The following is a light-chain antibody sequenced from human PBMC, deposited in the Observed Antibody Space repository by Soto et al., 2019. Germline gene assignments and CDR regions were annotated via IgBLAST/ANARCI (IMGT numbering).Light chain of an antibody. CDR2: DVS. Sequence: QSVLTQPASVSGSPGQSISISCTGTSNDIGPYNYVSWYQQHPGKAPKLIILDVSNRPSGVSTRFSGSKSGNTASLTISGLQADDEADYYCTSYTRSSTYVFGTGTKVTVL. CDR1: SNDIGPYNY. CDR3: TSYTRSSTYV. V-gene: IGLV2-14*01. J-gene: IGLJ1*01.